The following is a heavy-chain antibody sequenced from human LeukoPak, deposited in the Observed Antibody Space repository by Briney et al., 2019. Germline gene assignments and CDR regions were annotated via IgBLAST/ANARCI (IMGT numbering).Heavy chain of an antibody. J-gene: IGHJ6*03. CDR1: GFTFSSYW. V-gene: IGHV3-7*01. Sequence: GGSLRLSCAASGFTFSSYWMSWVRQAPGKGLEWVANIKQDGSEKYYVDSVKGRFTISRDNAKNSLYLQMNSLRAEDTAVYYCARSDQYYDFWSGYYRLHYMDVWGKGTTVTVSS. D-gene: IGHD3-3*01. CDR3: ARSDQYYDFWSGYYRLHYMDV. CDR2: IKQDGSEK.